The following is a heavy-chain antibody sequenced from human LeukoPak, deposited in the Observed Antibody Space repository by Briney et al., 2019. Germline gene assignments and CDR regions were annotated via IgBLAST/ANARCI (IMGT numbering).Heavy chain of an antibody. CDR3: ARESYDSSGYYSIYYYYYGMDV. CDR2: ISRSGSDI. D-gene: IGHD3-22*01. CDR1: GFTFSSYE. V-gene: IGHV3-48*03. J-gene: IGHJ6*02. Sequence: QPGGSLRLSCAASGFTFSSYEMNWVRQAPGKGLEWISKISRSGSDIDYADSVKGRFIFTRDNAKNSLYLQMNSLRAEDTAVYYCARESYDSSGYYSIYYYYYGMDVWGQGTTVTVSS.